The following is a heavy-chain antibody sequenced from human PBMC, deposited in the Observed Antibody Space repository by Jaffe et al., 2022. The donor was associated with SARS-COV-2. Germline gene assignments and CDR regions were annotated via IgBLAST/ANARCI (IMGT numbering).Heavy chain of an antibody. D-gene: IGHD6-13*01. CDR1: GFTFSSYG. J-gene: IGHJ6*02. Sequence: QVQLVESGGGVVQPGRSLRLSCAASGFTFSSYGMHWVRQAPGKGLEWVAVISYDGSNKYYADSVKGRFTISRDNSKNTLYLQMNSLRAEDTAVYYCAKEAYSSSWYRYYGMDVWGQGTTVTVSS. CDR3: AKEAYSSSWYRYYGMDV. CDR2: ISYDGSNK. V-gene: IGHV3-30*18.